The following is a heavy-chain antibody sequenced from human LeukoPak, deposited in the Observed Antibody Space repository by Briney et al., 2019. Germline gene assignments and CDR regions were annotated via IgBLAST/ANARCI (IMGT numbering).Heavy chain of an antibody. CDR3: ARVGDTLDY. V-gene: IGHV4-34*01. D-gene: IGHD1-26*01. Sequence: SETLSLTCAVYGGSFSGYYWSWIRQPPGKGLEWIGEINHSGSTNYNPSLKSRVTISVDTSKNQFSLKLSSVTAADTAVYYCARVGDTLDYWGQGTLVTVSS. J-gene: IGHJ4*02. CDR2: INHSGST. CDR1: GGSFSGYY.